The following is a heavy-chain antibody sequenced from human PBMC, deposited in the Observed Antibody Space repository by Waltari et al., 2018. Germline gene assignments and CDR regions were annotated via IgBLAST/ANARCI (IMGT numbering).Heavy chain of an antibody. J-gene: IGHJ4*02. CDR1: GFTYRNYP. CDR2: ISSTGGTI. CDR3: AKGAQYQLLYFYFDS. D-gene: IGHD2-2*02. V-gene: IGHV3-23*04. Sequence: EVQLVVSGGGLVQPGGSLRLSCAASGFTYRNYPMTWVRQAPGKGLEWVSSISSTGGTIHYAASVKGRFTISRDDSKNTLYLQMHNLRAEDTAVYYCAKGAQYQLLYFYFDSWGQGTLVTVPS.